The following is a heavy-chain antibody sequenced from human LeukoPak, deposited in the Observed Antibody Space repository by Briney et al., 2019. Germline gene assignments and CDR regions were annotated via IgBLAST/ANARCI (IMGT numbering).Heavy chain of an antibody. CDR2: IYYSGST. CDR3: ARLDRQWLPHGMDV. V-gene: IGHV4-61*01. D-gene: IGHD6-19*01. CDR1: GGSVKSGSHH. J-gene: IGHJ6*02. Sequence: PSETLSLTCTVSGGSVKSGSHHWSWIRQPPGKGLEWIGCIYYSGSTKYKSSLKSRVTMSVDTSKNQFSLKLSSVTAADTAVYYCARLDRQWLPHGMDVWGQGTTVTVSS.